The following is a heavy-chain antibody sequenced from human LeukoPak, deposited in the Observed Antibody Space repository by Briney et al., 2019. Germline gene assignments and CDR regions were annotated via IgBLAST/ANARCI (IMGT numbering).Heavy chain of an antibody. V-gene: IGHV1-2*02. CDR1: GYTFTVDY. Sequence: ASVKVSCKASGYTFTVDYMHWVRPAPGQGGEWVGWINPNSGGTNYAQKFQGRVTMTRDTSISTAYMELSRLRSDDTAVYSCARVGVSAAAYYFDYWGQGTLVTVSS. J-gene: IGHJ4*02. CDR3: ARVGVSAAAYYFDY. D-gene: IGHD3-16*01. CDR2: INPNSGGT.